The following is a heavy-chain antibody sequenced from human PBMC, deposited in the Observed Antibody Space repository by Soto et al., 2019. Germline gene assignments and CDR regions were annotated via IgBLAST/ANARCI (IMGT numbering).Heavy chain of an antibody. V-gene: IGHV4-39*01. Sequence: PSETLSLTCTVSGVSLNSGHYYWVWIRQSPGKGLAWIASIYYDESTYYNPSLKSRVIISTDKPKNQFSLTLKSATAADTAVYYCGKVLIGATRHTDVDSWGQGALVTVSS. CDR2: IYYDEST. CDR3: GKVLIGATRHTDVDS. J-gene: IGHJ4*02. CDR1: GVSLNSGHYY. D-gene: IGHD2-15*01.